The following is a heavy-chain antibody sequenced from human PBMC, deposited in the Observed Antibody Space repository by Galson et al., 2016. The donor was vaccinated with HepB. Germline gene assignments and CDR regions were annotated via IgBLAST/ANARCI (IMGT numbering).Heavy chain of an antibody. D-gene: IGHD4-23*01. V-gene: IGHV6-1*01. J-gene: IGHJ3*02. Sequence: CAISGDSVSSNSAAWNWIRQSPSRGLEWLGRTYYRSKWYTDYAVSVKSRITVNPDTSKNQFSLQLNSVTPEDTVVYYCARDPPVSNSIFDMWGQGTMVTVSS. CDR1: GDSVSSNSAA. CDR2: TYYRSKWYT. CDR3: ARDPPVSNSIFDM.